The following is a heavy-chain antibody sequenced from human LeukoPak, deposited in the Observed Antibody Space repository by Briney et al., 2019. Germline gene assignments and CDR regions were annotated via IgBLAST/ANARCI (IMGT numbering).Heavy chain of an antibody. D-gene: IGHD3-10*02. V-gene: IGHV6-1*01. Sequence: SQTLSLTCGISGDSVSSKSGGWNWIRQSPSRGLEWLGSTYYTSKWQNEYAVSMKSRITINSDTSKNQSSLHLDSVTPEDTAVYYCAREQLWSGPNRFDSWGQGTLVTVSS. CDR1: GDSVSSKSGG. CDR2: TYYTSKWQN. CDR3: AREQLWSGPNRFDS. J-gene: IGHJ5*01.